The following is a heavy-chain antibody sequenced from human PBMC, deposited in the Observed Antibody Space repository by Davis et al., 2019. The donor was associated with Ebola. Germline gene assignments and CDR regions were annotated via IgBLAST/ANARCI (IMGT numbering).Heavy chain of an antibody. CDR3: ARGGWELLFDAFDI. Sequence: GGSLRLSCAASGFTVSRNYMSWVRQAPGKGLEWVSVIYSGGSTYYADSVKGRFTISRHNSKNTLYLQMNSLRAEDTAVYYCARGGWELLFDAFDIWGQGTMVTVSS. CDR2: IYSGGST. D-gene: IGHD1-26*01. J-gene: IGHJ3*02. V-gene: IGHV3-53*04. CDR1: GFTVSRNY.